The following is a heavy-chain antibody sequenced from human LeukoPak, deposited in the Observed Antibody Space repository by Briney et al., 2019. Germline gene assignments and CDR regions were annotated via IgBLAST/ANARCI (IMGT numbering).Heavy chain of an antibody. CDR1: GGSISSHY. V-gene: IGHV4-59*11. CDR3: ARSTIFGVDWFDP. J-gene: IGHJ5*02. CDR2: IYYSGST. Sequence: SETLSLTCTVSGGSISSHYWSWIRQPPGKGLEWIGYIYYSGSTNYNPSLKSRVTISVDTSKNQFYLKLSSVTAADTAVYYCARSTIFGVDWFDPWGQGTLVTVSS. D-gene: IGHD3-3*01.